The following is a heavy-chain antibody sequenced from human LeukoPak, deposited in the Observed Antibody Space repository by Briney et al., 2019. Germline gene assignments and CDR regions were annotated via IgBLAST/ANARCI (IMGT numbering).Heavy chain of an antibody. CDR2: VTSSSRTI. CDR3: ARDLIGGNAYDY. D-gene: IGHD2-15*01. CDR1: GFTFSSYS. V-gene: IGHV3-48*01. Sequence: PGGSLRLSCAASGFTFSSYSMNWVRQASGKGPEWIAYVTSSSRTIYYADSVKGRFTISRDNAKSSLYLQLDSLRAEDTAVYYCARDLIGGNAYDYWGQGALVTVSS. J-gene: IGHJ4*02.